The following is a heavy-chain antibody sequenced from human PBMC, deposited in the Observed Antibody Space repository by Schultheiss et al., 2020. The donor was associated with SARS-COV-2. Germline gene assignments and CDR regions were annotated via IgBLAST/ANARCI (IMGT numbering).Heavy chain of an antibody. CDR3: ARDAGGGLGPPPDY. Sequence: SETLSLTCTVSGGSISSSSYYWGWIRQPPGKGLEWIGSIYYSGSTYYNPSLKSRVTISVDTSKNQFSLKLSSVTAADTAVYYCARDAGGGLGPPPDYWGQGTLVTVSS. D-gene: IGHD1-14*01. V-gene: IGHV4-39*02. J-gene: IGHJ4*02. CDR1: GGSISSSSYY. CDR2: IYYSGST.